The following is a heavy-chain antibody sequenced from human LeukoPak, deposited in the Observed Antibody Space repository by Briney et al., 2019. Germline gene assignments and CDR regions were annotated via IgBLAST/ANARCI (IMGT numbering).Heavy chain of an antibody. Sequence: PSETLSLTCTVSGGSISSSSYYWGWIRQPPGKGLEWIGSIYYSGSTYYNPSLKSRVTISVDTSKNQFSLKLSSVTAADTAVYYCARERSYGDPRYYYYGMDVWGQGTTVTVSS. CDR3: ARERSYGDPRYYYYGMDV. V-gene: IGHV4-39*02. CDR2: IYYSGST. D-gene: IGHD4-17*01. CDR1: GGSISSSSYY. J-gene: IGHJ6*02.